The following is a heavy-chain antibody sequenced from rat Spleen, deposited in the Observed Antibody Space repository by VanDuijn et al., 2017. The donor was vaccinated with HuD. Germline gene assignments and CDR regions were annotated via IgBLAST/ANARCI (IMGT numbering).Heavy chain of an antibody. V-gene: IGHV5S23*01. CDR3: TREKYWYFDF. CDR2: ISTGGGDT. J-gene: IGHJ1*01. CDR1: GFTYNDYA. Sequence: EVQLVESGGGLVQPGGSLKLSCAASGFTYNDYAMAWVRQAPAKGLEWVATISTGGGDTYYRDSVKGRFTISRDNSKSTLYLQMDSLRSEDTATYYCTREKYWYFDFWGPGTMVTVSS.